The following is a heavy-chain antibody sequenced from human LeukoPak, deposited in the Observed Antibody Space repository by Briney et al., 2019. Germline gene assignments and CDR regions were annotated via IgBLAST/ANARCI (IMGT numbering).Heavy chain of an antibody. Sequence: KPSQTLSLTCTVSGGSISSGGYYWSWIRQHPGKVLEWIGYIYYSGSTYYNPSLKSRVTISVETSKNQFSLKLSSVTAADTAVYYCARRSDYGNQIDYWGQGTLVTVSS. CDR3: ARRSDYGNQIDY. CDR1: GGSISSGGYY. J-gene: IGHJ4*02. D-gene: IGHD4-17*01. CDR2: IYYSGST. V-gene: IGHV4-31*03.